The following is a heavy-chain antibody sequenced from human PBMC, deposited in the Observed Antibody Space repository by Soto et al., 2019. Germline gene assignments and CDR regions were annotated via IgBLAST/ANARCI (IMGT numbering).Heavy chain of an antibody. CDR2: IIPILGIA. Sequence: QVQLVQSGAEVKKPGSSVKVSCKASGGTFSSYTISWVRQAPGQGLEWMGRIIPILGIANYAQKFQGRVTITADKSTSIAELELSSLRSEDTAVYYGASHYGSGSYTYWGQGTLVTVSS. J-gene: IGHJ4*02. V-gene: IGHV1-69*02. CDR1: GGTFSSYT. D-gene: IGHD3-10*01. CDR3: ASHYGSGSYTY.